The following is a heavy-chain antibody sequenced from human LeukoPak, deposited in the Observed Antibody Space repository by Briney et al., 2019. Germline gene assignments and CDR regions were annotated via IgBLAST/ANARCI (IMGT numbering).Heavy chain of an antibody. V-gene: IGHV3-30*18. Sequence: GRSLRLSCAASGFTFSSYGMHWVRQAPGKGLEWVAVISYDGSNKYYADSVKGRFTISRDNSKNTLYLQMNSLRAEDTAVYYCAKDRGRLLWFGEFTGNDYWGQGTLVTVSS. D-gene: IGHD3-10*01. CDR2: ISYDGSNK. CDR1: GFTFSSYG. CDR3: AKDRGRLLWFGEFTGNDY. J-gene: IGHJ4*02.